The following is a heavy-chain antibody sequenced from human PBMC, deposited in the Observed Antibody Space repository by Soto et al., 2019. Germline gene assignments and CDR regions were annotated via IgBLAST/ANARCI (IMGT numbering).Heavy chain of an antibody. J-gene: IGHJ4*02. V-gene: IGHV4-30-4*01. Sequence: QVQLQESGPGLVKPSQTLSLTCTVSGGSISSDDYYWGWIRQPPGKGLEWIGHIYYLGNTYYNPSLKSRITLLVDTSKNQFSLKLSSVTAADTAVYYCARDWVRGSSPAFDYWGQGTLVTVSS. CDR3: ARDWVRGSSPAFDY. CDR2: IYYLGNT. CDR1: GGSISSDDYY. D-gene: IGHD3-16*01.